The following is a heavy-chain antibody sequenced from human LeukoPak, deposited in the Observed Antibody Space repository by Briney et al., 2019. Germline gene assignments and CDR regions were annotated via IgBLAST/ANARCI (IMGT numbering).Heavy chain of an antibody. Sequence: SETLSLTCTVSGGSISSSSYYWGWIRQPPGKGLEWIGSIYYSGSTYYNPSLKSRVTISVDTSKNQFSLKLSSVTAADTAVYYCARIYSSGWYRGDYWGQGTLVTVSS. D-gene: IGHD6-19*01. CDR2: IYYSGST. CDR1: GGSISSSSYY. J-gene: IGHJ4*02. V-gene: IGHV4-39*01. CDR3: ARIYSSGWYRGDY.